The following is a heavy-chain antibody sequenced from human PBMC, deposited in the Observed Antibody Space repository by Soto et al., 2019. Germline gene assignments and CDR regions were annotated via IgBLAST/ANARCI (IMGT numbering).Heavy chain of an antibody. D-gene: IGHD3-3*02. J-gene: IGHJ3*01. CDR1: GLTFSNYA. CDR3: AKDSISYNGIYDAFDV. Sequence: VHLLESGGGWVQPGGSLRLSCEASGLTFSNYAMAWVRQTPGEGPEWVSTIGGGDDLFYAESVQGRFIISRDDSRSTMYLQMDNLRVEDTAIYFCAKDSISYNGIYDAFDVWGQGTVVTVSS. CDR2: IGGGDDL. V-gene: IGHV3-23*01.